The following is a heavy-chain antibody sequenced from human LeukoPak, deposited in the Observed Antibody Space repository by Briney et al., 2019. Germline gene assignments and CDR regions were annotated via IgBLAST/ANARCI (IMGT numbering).Heavy chain of an antibody. CDR2: IAYDGSRA. CDR1: GFTFSNFN. V-gene: IGHV3-33*08. D-gene: IGHD1-14*01. CDR3: TRYNNDHFDY. Sequence: GGSLRLSCAASGFTFSNFNLNWVRQTPGKGLEWVAVIAYDGSRAFYADSVKGRFTISRDNSKNTMSVQMDDLRAEDTAVYYCTRYNNDHFDYWGQGTLVTVSS. J-gene: IGHJ4*02.